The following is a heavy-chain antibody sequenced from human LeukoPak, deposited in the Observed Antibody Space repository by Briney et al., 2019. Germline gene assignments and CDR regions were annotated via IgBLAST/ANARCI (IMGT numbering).Heavy chain of an antibody. CDR1: GFTLSSYA. J-gene: IGHJ4*02. CDR3: EKDRTMIVVVTIDY. V-gene: IGHV3-23*01. Sequence: GVSLRLSCAASGFTLSSYAMSCVRQAPGKGREWVSAIIASGGSTYYADSVKGRFTISRYNSKNTLYLQMNRLSAEDTAVYSCEKDRTMIVVVTIDYWGQGTLVTVSS. CDR2: IIASGGST. D-gene: IGHD3-22*01.